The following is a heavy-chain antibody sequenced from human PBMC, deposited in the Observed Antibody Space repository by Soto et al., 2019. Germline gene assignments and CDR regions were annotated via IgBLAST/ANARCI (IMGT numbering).Heavy chain of an antibody. Sequence: GGSLRLSCAASGLTFCSYSMNWVRQAPGKGLEWVSYISSSSSTIYYADSVKGRFTISRDNAKNSLYLQMNSLRDEDTAVYYCARDLLDSSGYYYSLGYYYGMDVWGQGTTVTVSS. CDR3: ARDLLDSSGYYYSLGYYYGMDV. CDR1: GLTFCSYS. J-gene: IGHJ6*02. V-gene: IGHV3-48*02. CDR2: ISSSSSTI. D-gene: IGHD3-22*01.